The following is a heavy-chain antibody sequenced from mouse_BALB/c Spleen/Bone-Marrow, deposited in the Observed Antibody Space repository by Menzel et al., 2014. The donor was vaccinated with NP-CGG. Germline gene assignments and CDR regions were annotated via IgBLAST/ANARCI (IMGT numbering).Heavy chain of an antibody. Sequence: QVQLQQSGAELVKPGASVKLSCKASGYTFTSYWMHWVKQRPGQGLEWIGEINPSNGRSNYSEKFKSKATLTVDKPSSTTYMQLSSLTSEDSAVYSCARYNAYDWYFDVWGAGTAVTVYS. D-gene: IGHD2-2*01. CDR1: GYTFTSYW. CDR2: INPSNGRS. CDR3: ARYNAYDWYFDV. V-gene: IGHV1S81*02. J-gene: IGHJ1*01.